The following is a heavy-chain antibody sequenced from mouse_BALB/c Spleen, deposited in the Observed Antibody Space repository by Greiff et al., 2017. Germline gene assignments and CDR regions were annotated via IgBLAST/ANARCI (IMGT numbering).Heavy chain of an antibody. CDR1: GYSITSDYA. Sequence: DVQLQESGPGLVKPSQSLSLTCTVTGYSITSDYAWNWIRQFPGNKLEWMGYISYSGSTSYNPSLKSRISITRDTSKNQFFLQLNSVTTEDTATYYCARLLSYYFDYWGQGTTLTVSS. J-gene: IGHJ2*01. CDR2: ISYSGST. V-gene: IGHV3-2*02. CDR3: ARLLSYYFDY.